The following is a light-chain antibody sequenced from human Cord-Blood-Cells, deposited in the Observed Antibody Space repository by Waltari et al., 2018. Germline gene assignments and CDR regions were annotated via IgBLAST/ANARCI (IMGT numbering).Light chain of an antibody. CDR3: QSYDSSRRV. CDR1: SSNIGAGYD. Sequence: QSVLTQPPSVSGAPGQRVTISCTGSSSNIGAGYDVHWYQQLPGTAPKLLIYGTSTRPSGVPDRFSGSKSGTSASLAITGLQAEDEADYYCQSYDSSRRVFGGGTKLTVL. V-gene: IGLV1-40*01. CDR2: GTS. J-gene: IGLJ3*02.